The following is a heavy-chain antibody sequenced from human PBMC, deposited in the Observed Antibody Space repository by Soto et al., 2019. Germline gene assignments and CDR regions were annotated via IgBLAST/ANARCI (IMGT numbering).Heavy chain of an antibody. D-gene: IGHD3-10*01. CDR3: ATSLWFGTQPEI. J-gene: IGHJ4*02. CDR1: DASFSNNY. V-gene: IGHV4-34*01. CDR2: SSPSRHT. Sequence: QVQLQQWGAGLLKPSETLSLTCAAYDASFSNNYWTWFRQPPGKGLEWIGESSPSRHTKYIPSLKSRVTISLDASTKQFSLKVTSVTAADTAVYYCATSLWFGTQPEIWGQGTLVSVSS.